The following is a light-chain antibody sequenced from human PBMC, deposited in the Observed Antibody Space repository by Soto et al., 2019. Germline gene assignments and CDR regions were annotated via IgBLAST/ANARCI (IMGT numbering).Light chain of an antibody. Sequence: EIVMTQSPATLSVSPGERATLSCRASQSVSSNLAWYQQKPGQAPRLLVYGASTRATGIPARFSGSGSGTEFTLTISRLQSEDFEVYYCQQYNNWPQPFGQGTKVETK. V-gene: IGKV3-15*01. CDR3: QQYNNWPQP. J-gene: IGKJ1*01. CDR1: QSVSSN. CDR2: GAS.